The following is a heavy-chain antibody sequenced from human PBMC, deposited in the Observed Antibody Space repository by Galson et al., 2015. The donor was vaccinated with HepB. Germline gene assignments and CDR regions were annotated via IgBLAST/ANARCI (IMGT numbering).Heavy chain of an antibody. D-gene: IGHD6-13*01. J-gene: IGHJ3*02. CDR2: ISSSGSTI. Sequence: SLRLSCAASGFTFSSYEMNWVRQAPGKGLEWVSYISSSGSTIYYADSVKGRFTISRDNAKNSLYLQMNSLRAEDTAVYYCASSPAAGTKWDAFDIWGQGTMVTVSS. V-gene: IGHV3-48*03. CDR1: GFTFSSYE. CDR3: ASSPAAGTKWDAFDI.